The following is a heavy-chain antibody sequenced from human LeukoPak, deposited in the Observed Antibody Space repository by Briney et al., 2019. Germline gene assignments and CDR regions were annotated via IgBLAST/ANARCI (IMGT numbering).Heavy chain of an antibody. CDR3: AVGPDAFDI. CDR1: GFTFSSYS. V-gene: IGHV3-23*01. CDR2: ISGSGGST. Sequence: GGSLRLSCAASGFTFSSYSMNWVRQAPGKGLEWVSAISGSGGSTYYADSVKGRFTISRDNSKNTLYLQMNSLRAEDTAVYYCAVGPDAFDIWGQGTMVTVSS. J-gene: IGHJ3*02.